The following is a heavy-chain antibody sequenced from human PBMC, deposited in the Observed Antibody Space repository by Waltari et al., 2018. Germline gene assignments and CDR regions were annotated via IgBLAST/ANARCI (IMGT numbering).Heavy chain of an antibody. D-gene: IGHD6-19*01. J-gene: IGHJ4*02. CDR1: GFVLSPYA. CDR2: LSYDGSNK. V-gene: IGHV3-30*10. CDR3: ARENRQWLAPEPYYFDY. Sequence: QVQWVESVGGVVQPGRCMRLACAASGFVLSPYALHWVRQAPGKGLEWVAVLSYDGSNKYYTDSLKGRFTIARDNSKNTMYLQMDSLRTDDTAVYYCARENRQWLAPEPYYFDYWGRGTLVTVTS.